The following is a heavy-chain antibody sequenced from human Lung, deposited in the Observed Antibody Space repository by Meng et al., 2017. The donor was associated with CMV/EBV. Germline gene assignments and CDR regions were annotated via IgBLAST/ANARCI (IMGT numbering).Heavy chain of an antibody. J-gene: IGHJ4*02. V-gene: IGHV3-21*01. CDR1: GFTFSSYS. Sequence: GEXXKISCAASGFTFSSYSMNWVRQAPGKGLEWVSSISSSSSYIYYADSVKGRFTISRDNAKNSLYLQMNSLRAEDTAVYYCAGEGYADYGLDYWGPGTXVNGAS. D-gene: IGHD4-17*01. CDR2: ISSSSSYI. CDR3: AGEGYADYGLDY.